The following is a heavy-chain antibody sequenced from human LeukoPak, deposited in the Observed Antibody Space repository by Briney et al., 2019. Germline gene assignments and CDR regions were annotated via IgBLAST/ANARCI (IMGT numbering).Heavy chain of an antibody. J-gene: IGHJ4*02. D-gene: IGHD2-21*01. Sequence: GGSLRLSCAASGFTFSRHWMHWVRQAPGKGLVWVSLITEDGTNTAHADSVEGRFTISRDNVGNTLYLHMNSLRAEDTAVYYCASSSISWESTYWGQGTLVTVSS. CDR3: ASSSISWESTY. CDR1: GFTFSRHW. V-gene: IGHV3-74*03. CDR2: ITEDGTNT.